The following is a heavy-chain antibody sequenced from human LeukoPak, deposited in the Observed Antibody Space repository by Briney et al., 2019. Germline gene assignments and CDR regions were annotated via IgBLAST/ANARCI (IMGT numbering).Heavy chain of an antibody. CDR2: INPNSGGT. CDR1: GYTFTGYY. CDR3: ARADIDYYYGMDV. J-gene: IGHJ6*02. D-gene: IGHD2-15*01. V-gene: IGHV1-2*02. Sequence: ASVKVSCKASGYTFTGYYMHWVRQAPGQGLEWMGWINPNSGGTNYAQKFQGRVTMTRNTSISTAYMELSSLRSEDTAVYYCARADIDYYYGMDVWGQGTTVTVSS.